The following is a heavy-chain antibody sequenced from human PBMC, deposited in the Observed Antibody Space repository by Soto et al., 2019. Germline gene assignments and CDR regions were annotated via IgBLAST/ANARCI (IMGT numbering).Heavy chain of an antibody. CDR1: GYTFTSYG. CDR2: ISAYNGNT. J-gene: IGHJ4*02. D-gene: IGHD2-2*02. CDR3: VSSREPQSYCSSTSCYKPQFGY. Sequence: ASVKVSCKASGYTFTSYGISWVRQAPGQGLEWMGLISAYNGNTNYAQKLQGRVTMTTDTSTSTAYMELRSLRSDDTAVYYCVSSREPQSYCSSTSCYKPQFGYWGQGTLVTVSS. V-gene: IGHV1-18*01.